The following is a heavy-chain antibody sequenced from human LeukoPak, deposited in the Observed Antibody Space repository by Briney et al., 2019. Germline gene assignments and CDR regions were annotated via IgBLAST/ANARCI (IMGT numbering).Heavy chain of an antibody. CDR2: IYYSGST. V-gene: IGHV4-39*07. Sequence: SETLSVTCTVSGGSISSSSYYWGWIRQPPGKGLEWIGSIYYSGSTYYNPSLKSRVTISVDTSKNQFSLKLSSVTAADTAVYYCARDQDAFDIWDQGTMVTVSS. J-gene: IGHJ3*02. CDR1: GGSISSSSYY. CDR3: ARDQDAFDI.